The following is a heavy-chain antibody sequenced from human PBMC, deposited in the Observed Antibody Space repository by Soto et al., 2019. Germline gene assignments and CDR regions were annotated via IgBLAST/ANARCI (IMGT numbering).Heavy chain of an antibody. CDR3: TGIPYYYGSGSYFSARYV. V-gene: IGHV3-73*01. CDR2: IRSKANSYAT. J-gene: IGHJ6*02. CDR1: GFTFSGSA. D-gene: IGHD3-10*01. Sequence: PGGSLRLSCAASGFTFSGSAMHWVRQASGKGLEWVGRIRSKANSYATAYAASVKGRFTISRDDSKNTAYLQMNSLKTEDTAVYYCTGIPYYYGSGSYFSARYVWGQGTTVTVSS.